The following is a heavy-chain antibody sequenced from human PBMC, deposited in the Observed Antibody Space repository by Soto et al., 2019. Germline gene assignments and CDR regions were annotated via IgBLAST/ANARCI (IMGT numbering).Heavy chain of an antibody. V-gene: IGHV1-69*06. CDR3: ARGATMVRGVINLDAFDI. Sequence: QVQLVQSGAEVKKPGSSVKVSCKASGGTFSSYAISWVRQAPGQGLEWMGGIIPIFGTANYAQKFQGRVTITADKSTSTVYMELSSLRSEDTAVYYCARGATMVRGVINLDAFDIWGQGTMVTASS. D-gene: IGHD3-10*01. J-gene: IGHJ3*02. CDR2: IIPIFGTA. CDR1: GGTFSSYA.